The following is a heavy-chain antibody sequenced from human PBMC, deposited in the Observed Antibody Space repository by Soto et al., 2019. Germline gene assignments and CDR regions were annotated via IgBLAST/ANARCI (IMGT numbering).Heavy chain of an antibody. Sequence: SETISLTCRVSGGYISDFSWSWIRQPAGKGLEWIGRITINGNTQKNPSFKSRVTMSIDTSSNHSSLNLQSATAADTALYYCARETGENWAYEAHWGPGTLVTVSS. CDR2: ITINGNT. CDR3: ARETGENWAYEAH. J-gene: IGHJ1*01. D-gene: IGHD7-27*01. CDR1: GGYISDFS. V-gene: IGHV4-4*07.